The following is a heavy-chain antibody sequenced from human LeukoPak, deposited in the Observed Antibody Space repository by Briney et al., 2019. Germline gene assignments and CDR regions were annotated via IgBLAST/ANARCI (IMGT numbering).Heavy chain of an antibody. V-gene: IGHV4-61*01. D-gene: IGHD5-12*01. CDR2: IYYSGST. CDR1: GGSVSSGSYY. Sequence: SETLSLTCTVSGGSVSSGSYYWSWIRQPPGKGLEWIGHIYYSGSTNYNPSLKSRVTISVDTSKNQFSLKLSSVTAADTAVYYCARGSVDIVATTGFDYWGQGTLVTVSS. CDR3: ARGSVDIVATTGFDY. J-gene: IGHJ4*02.